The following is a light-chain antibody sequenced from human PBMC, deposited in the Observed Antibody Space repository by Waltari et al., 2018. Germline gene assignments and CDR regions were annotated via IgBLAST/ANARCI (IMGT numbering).Light chain of an antibody. CDR3: QQYHSWPPYT. Sequence: EVVLPQSPAPLSVSFGDQATLPCRASQTRATKLAWFQQKPGQAPRLLISCASTSAPGAPVRFSGSGSGTEFTLTITNQQFEDSALFFCQQYHSWPPYTCGQGTKREIK. J-gene: IGKJ2*01. V-gene: IGKV3-15*01. CDR1: QTRATK. CDR2: CAS.